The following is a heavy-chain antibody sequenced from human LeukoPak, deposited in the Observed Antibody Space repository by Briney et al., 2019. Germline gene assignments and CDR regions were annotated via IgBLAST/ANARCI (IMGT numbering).Heavy chain of an antibody. Sequence: QPGRSLRLSCAASGFTFSSYGMHWVRQAPGKGLEWVSAISGSGGSTYYADSVKGRFTISRDNSKNTLYLQMNSLRAEDTAVYYSAKDSSGGGFVYWGQGTLVTVSS. J-gene: IGHJ4*02. CDR3: AKDSSGGGFVY. CDR2: ISGSGGST. CDR1: GFTFSSYG. V-gene: IGHV3-23*01. D-gene: IGHD2-15*01.